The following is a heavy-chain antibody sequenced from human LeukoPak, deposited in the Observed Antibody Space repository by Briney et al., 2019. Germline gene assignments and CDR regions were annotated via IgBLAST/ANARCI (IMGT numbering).Heavy chain of an antibody. CDR2: ISSSGGST. D-gene: IGHD6-19*01. CDR3: AKDPASSGWYSGWFDP. CDR1: GFTFSSYA. Sequence: GGSLRLSCAASGFTFSSYAMSWVRQAPGKGLEWVSAISSSGGSTYYGDSVKGGFTISRDNSMNTLYLQMNSLRAEDTAVYYCAKDPASSGWYSGWFDPWGQGTLVTVSS. V-gene: IGHV3-23*01. J-gene: IGHJ5*02.